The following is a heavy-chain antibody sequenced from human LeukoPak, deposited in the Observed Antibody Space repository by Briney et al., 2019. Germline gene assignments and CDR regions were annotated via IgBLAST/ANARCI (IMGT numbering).Heavy chain of an antibody. J-gene: IGHJ4*02. D-gene: IGHD6-13*01. CDR3: ARVVAAGLNHFDY. Sequence: GASVKVSCKASGYTFTSYAISWVRQAPGQGLEWMGWISTYNGNTNSAQKLQGRVTMTTDTSTSTAYMELRSLRSGDTAVYYCARVVAAGLNHFDYWGQGTLVTVSS. CDR1: GYTFTSYA. CDR2: ISTYNGNT. V-gene: IGHV1-18*01.